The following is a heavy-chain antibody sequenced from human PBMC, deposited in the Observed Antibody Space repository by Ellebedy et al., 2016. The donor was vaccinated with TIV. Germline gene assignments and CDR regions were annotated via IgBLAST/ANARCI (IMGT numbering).Heavy chain of an antibody. CDR3: ARDIPQRPNPARFDP. V-gene: IGHV3-30*03. Sequence: GESLKISCSASGFRFSTHGMHWVRQAPGKGLEWVAVISSHGQTTYYADSVKGRFTISRDNAKNTLYLQMNSLRAEDTAVYYCARDIPQRPNPARFDPWGQGTLVTVSS. CDR1: GFRFSTHG. CDR2: ISSHGQTT. D-gene: IGHD1-1*01. J-gene: IGHJ5*02.